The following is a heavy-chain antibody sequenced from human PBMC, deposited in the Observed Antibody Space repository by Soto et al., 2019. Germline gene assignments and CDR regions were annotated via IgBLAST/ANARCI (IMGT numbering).Heavy chain of an antibody. Sequence: QVQLVESGGGVVQPGKSLRLSCAASGFIFSNYGMHWVRQAPGKGLEWVALISFDGKNRNYADSVKGRFTIYRDNPKNTLYLEMNSLRPEDTAFYYCAKRGGVVGGSEHPFFEYWDQGTLVTVSS. D-gene: IGHD2-15*01. CDR3: AKRGGVVGGSEHPFFEY. V-gene: IGHV3-30*18. J-gene: IGHJ4*02. CDR2: ISFDGKNR. CDR1: GFIFSNYG.